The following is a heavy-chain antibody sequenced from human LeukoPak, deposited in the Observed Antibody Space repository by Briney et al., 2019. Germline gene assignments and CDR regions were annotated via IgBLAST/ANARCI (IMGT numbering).Heavy chain of an antibody. V-gene: IGHV3-48*03. CDR3: ARARENYDILTGYSPYFDY. CDR1: GFTFSTNA. CDR2: ISSSGSTI. D-gene: IGHD3-9*01. J-gene: IGHJ4*02. Sequence: PGGSLRLSCAASGFTFSTNAMNWVRQAPGKGLEWVSYISSSGSTIYYADSVKGRFTISRDNAKNSLYLQMNSLRAEDTAVYYCARARENYDILTGYSPYFDYWGQGTLVTVSS.